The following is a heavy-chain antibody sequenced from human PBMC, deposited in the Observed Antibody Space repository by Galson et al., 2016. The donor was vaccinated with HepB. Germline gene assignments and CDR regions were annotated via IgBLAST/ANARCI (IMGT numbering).Heavy chain of an antibody. J-gene: IGHJ4*02. CDR3: ARESGAYYIHSDY. D-gene: IGHD1-26*01. CDR1: GYTFITYY. V-gene: IGHV1-46*01. Sequence: SVKVSCKASGYTFITYYMHWVRQAPGQGPEWMRIINPSGGDATYAQRFQGSLTLTRDSSTSTFYMELSSLSFEDTAVYYCARESGAYYIHSDYWGQGTLVTVSA. CDR2: INPSGGDA.